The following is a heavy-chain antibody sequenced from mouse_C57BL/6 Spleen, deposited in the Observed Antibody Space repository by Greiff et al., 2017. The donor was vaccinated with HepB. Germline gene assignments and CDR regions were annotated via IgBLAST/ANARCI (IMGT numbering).Heavy chain of an antibody. CDR3: ARGGYYEGYFDY. CDR2: IYPGDGDT. CDR1: GYAFRSSW. Sequence: VQLQQSGPELLKPGASVKISCKASGYAFRSSWMNWVKQRHGKGLEWIGRIYPGDGDTNYNGKFKGKATLTADKASSTAYMQLSSLPSEDSAVYFCARGGYYEGYFDYWGQGTTLTVSS. J-gene: IGHJ2*01. V-gene: IGHV1-82*01. D-gene: IGHD2-3*01.